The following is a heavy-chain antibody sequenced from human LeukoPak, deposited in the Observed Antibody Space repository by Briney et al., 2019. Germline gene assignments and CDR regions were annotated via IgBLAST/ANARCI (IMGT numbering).Heavy chain of an antibody. CDR1: GFTFLKYA. CDR3: AKCMSATGVCLNFDS. V-gene: IGHV3-23*01. Sequence: GGSLRLSCEASGFTFLKYAMSWVRQAPGKGLQWVSGISGRDDTTYYTDSPEGSTYYTNSAEGRFTISRDNSKNTVYLQIDSLGVEDTAVYYCAKCMSATGVCLNFDSWGQGILVTVSS. CDR2: ISGRDDTTYYTDSPEGST. J-gene: IGHJ4*02. D-gene: IGHD2-21*02.